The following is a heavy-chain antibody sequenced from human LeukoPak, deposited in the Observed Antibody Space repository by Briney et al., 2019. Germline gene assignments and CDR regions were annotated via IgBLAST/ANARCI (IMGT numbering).Heavy chain of an antibody. CDR1: GGSITNTKYY. D-gene: IGHD4-11*01. CDR3: TRHTGYISGQYSNYEDS. J-gene: IGHJ4*02. Sequence: SETLSLTCTLSGGSITNTKYYWGWIRQPPGKGLEWIGSIYYTGSTYYNPSLKSRVTISVDTSKNQFSLKLRSATAADTALYYCTRHTGYISGQYSNYEDSWGQGTLVTVSS. V-gene: IGHV4-39*01. CDR2: IYYTGST.